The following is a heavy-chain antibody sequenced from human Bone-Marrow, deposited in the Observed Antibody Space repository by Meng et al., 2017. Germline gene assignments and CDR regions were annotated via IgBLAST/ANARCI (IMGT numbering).Heavy chain of an antibody. CDR3: AQLGTTDY. CDR1: GFKLSSYW. D-gene: IGHD6-13*01. Sequence: GQVVGCGGGLVQPGGSLGLSWVASGFKLSSYWMHWVRQAPGKGLVWVSRINIDGSSTIYADSVEGRFTISRDNAKNTLYLQMNSLRVDDTAVYYCAQLGTTDYWGQGALVTVSS. CDR2: INIDGSST. V-gene: IGHV3-74*01. J-gene: IGHJ4*02.